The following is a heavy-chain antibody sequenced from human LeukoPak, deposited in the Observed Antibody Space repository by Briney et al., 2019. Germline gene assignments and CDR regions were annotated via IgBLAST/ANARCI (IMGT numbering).Heavy chain of an antibody. CDR2: IIPIFGTA. CDR3: ARGEGDYEGNYYYYYYMDV. Sequence: GASVKVSCKASGYTFTSYAISWVRQAPGQGLEWMGGIIPIFGTANYAQKFQGRDTITADKSTSTAYMELSSLRSEDTALYYCARGEGDYEGNYYYYYYMDVWGKGTTVTVSS. J-gene: IGHJ6*03. V-gene: IGHV1-69*06. D-gene: IGHD4-17*01. CDR1: GYTFTSYA.